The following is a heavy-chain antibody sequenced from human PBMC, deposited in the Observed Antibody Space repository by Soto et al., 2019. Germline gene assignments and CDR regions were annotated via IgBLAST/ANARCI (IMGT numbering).Heavy chain of an antibody. CDR2: ISGSGGST. D-gene: IGHD3-3*01. Sequence: GGSLRLSCAASGFTFSSYAMSWVRQAPGKGLEWVSAISGSGGSTYYADSVKGRFTISRDNSKNTLYLQMNSLRAEDTAVYYCAKGLRDYDFWSGSHPFDYWGQGTLVNVSS. CDR1: GFTFSSYA. CDR3: AKGLRDYDFWSGSHPFDY. J-gene: IGHJ4*02. V-gene: IGHV3-23*01.